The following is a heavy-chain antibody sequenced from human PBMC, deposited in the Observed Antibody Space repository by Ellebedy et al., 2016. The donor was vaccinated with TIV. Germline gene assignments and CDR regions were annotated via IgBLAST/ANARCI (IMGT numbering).Heavy chain of an antibody. CDR2: INVGNANT. CDR3: TRQMTAIGGGFDP. CDR1: GFTFVSYA. J-gene: IGHJ5*02. V-gene: IGHV1-3*01. D-gene: IGHD5-18*01. Sequence: AASVKVSCKASGFTFVSYAIQWVRQAPGQRLEWLGWINVGNANTRYSQKFQGRVTITRDTSASTAYMELSSLRSEDTAVYYCTRQMTAIGGGFDPWGQGTLVTVSS.